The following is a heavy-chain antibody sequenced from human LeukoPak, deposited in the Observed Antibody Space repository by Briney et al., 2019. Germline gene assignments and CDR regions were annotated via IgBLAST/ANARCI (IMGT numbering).Heavy chain of an antibody. CDR1: GGSISSSSYY. D-gene: IGHD1-20*01. V-gene: IGHV4-39*07. Sequence: PSETLSLTCTVSGGSISSSSYYWGWIRQPPGKGLEWIGSIYYSGSTYYNPSLKSRVTISVDTSKNQFSLKLSSVTAADTAVYYCARDWYGITGTIDAFDIWGQGTMVTVSS. CDR2: IYYSGST. CDR3: ARDWYGITGTIDAFDI. J-gene: IGHJ3*02.